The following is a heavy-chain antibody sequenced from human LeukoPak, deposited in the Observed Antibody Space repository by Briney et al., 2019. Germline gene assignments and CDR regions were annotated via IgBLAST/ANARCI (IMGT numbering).Heavy chain of an antibody. CDR2: IYYSGSN. D-gene: IGHD6-13*01. J-gene: IGHJ4*02. CDR1: GDSISSPTYY. V-gene: IGHV4-39*01. Sequence: PSETLSLTCTVSGDSISSPTYYWGWIRQPPGKWLEWIGTIYYSGSNYNNLSLKSRVTISVDASKNQFSLRLSSVTAADTAVYYCARLKTAAGTKYLDYWGQGTLVTVSS. CDR3: ARLKTAAGTKYLDY.